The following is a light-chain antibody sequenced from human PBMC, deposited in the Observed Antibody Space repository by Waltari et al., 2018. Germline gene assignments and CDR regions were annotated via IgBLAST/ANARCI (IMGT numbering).Light chain of an antibody. Sequence: QTVVTQEPSLPVSPGATVTLTCALSSGLVPRPSYPTWYQQTPGQPPRTLVYKGISRSSGVPDRFSGSILGNTAALTITGAQADDESDYYCSMYMGSGVWVFGGGTKLTVL. CDR1: SGLVPRPSY. CDR2: KGI. V-gene: IGLV8-61*01. CDR3: SMYMGSGVWV. J-gene: IGLJ3*02.